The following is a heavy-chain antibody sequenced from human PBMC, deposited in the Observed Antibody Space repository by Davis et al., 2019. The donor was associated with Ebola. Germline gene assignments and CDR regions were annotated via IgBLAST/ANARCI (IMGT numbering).Heavy chain of an antibody. CDR3: ARHDYDSIYYYYYMDV. Sequence: PSETLSLTCAVYGGSFSDYYWSWIRQPPGKGLEWIGYIYYSGSTNYNPSLKSRVTISVDTSKNQFSLKLSSVTAADTAVYYCARHDYDSIYYYYYMDVWGKGTTVTVSS. D-gene: IGHD3-16*01. J-gene: IGHJ6*03. V-gene: IGHV4-59*08. CDR1: GGSFSDYY. CDR2: IYYSGST.